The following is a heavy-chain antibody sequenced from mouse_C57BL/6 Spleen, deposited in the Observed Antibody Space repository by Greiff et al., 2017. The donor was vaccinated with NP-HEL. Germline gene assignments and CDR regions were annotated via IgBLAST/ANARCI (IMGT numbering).Heavy chain of an antibody. CDR3: AIYYSNYGDAMDY. Sequence: EVQGVESGGGLVKPGGSLKLSCAASGFTFSDYGMHWVRQAPEKGLEWVAYISSGSSTIYYADTVKGRFTISRDNAKNTLVLQMTSLRSEDTAMYYCAIYYSNYGDAMDYWGQGTSVNVSA. CDR2: ISSGSSTI. J-gene: IGHJ4*01. D-gene: IGHD2-5*01. CDR1: GFTFSDYG. V-gene: IGHV5-17*01.